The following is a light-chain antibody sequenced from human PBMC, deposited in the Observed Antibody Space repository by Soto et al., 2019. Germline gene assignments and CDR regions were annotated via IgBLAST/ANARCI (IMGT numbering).Light chain of an antibody. V-gene: IGKV3-11*01. Sequence: EIVLTQSPATLSLSPGERATLSCRASQSIGSHLAWYQQKPGQPPKVLIFDASHRATGIPARFSGSGSGTVFTLTISSLEPEDFAVYYCQQRSNWPPLTFGGGTKVEI. CDR2: DAS. CDR1: QSIGSH. J-gene: IGKJ4*01. CDR3: QQRSNWPPLT.